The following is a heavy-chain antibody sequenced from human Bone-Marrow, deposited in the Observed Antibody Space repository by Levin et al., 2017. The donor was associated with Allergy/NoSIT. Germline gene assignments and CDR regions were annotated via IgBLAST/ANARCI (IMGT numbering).Heavy chain of an antibody. J-gene: IGHJ4*02. V-gene: IGHV3-30-3*01. CDR3: ARGPGLAVGKGYFDS. Sequence: SCAASGFSLSNFAMHWVRQAPGKGLEWVASIPHDGAKTYYTDSVRGRFTISRDNSKNTLFVEMNSLRVEDTAVYYCARGPGLAVGKGYFDSWGQGTLVTVSS. CDR1: GFSLSNFA. D-gene: IGHD6-19*01. CDR2: IPHDGAKT.